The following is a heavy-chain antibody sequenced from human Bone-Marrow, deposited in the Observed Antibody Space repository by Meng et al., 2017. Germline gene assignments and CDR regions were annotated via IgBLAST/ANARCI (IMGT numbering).Heavy chain of an antibody. CDR2: ISSNGGST. CDR1: GFTFSSYW. J-gene: IGHJ4*02. D-gene: IGHD1-26*01. CDR3: ARSGGELPLDY. V-gene: IGHV3-64*01. Sequence: GESLKISCAASGFTFSSYWMSWVRQAPGKGLEYVSAISSNGGSTYYANSVKGRFTISRDNSKNTLYLQMGSLRAEDMAVYYCARSGGELPLDYWGQGTLVTVSS.